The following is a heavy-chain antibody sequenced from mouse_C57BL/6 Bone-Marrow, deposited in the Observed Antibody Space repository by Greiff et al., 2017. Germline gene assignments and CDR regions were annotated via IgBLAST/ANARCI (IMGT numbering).Heavy chain of an antibody. J-gene: IGHJ4*01. Sequence: VQLQQSGAELVRPGTSVKMSCKASGYTFTNYWIGWAKQRPGHGLEWIGDIYPGGGYTNYNEKFKGKATLTADKSSSTAYMQFSSLTSEDSAIYYCARTLDYYGSWYAMDYWGQGTSVTVSS. D-gene: IGHD1-1*01. CDR3: ARTLDYYGSWYAMDY. CDR2: IYPGGGYT. CDR1: GYTFTNYW. V-gene: IGHV1-63*01.